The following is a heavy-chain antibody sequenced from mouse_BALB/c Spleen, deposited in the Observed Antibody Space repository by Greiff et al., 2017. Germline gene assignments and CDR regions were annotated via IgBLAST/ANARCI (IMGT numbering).Heavy chain of an antibody. Sequence: QVQLQQSGAELVKPGASVKLSCKASGYTFTSYWMHWVKQRPGQGLEWIGEINPSNGRTNYNEKFKSKATLTVDKSSSTAYMQLSSLTSEDSAVYYCARRGGGNFYYAMDYWGQGTSVTVSS. CDR1: GYTFTSYW. CDR2: INPSNGRT. J-gene: IGHJ4*01. D-gene: IGHD2-1*01. V-gene: IGHV1S81*02. CDR3: ARRGGGNFYYAMDY.